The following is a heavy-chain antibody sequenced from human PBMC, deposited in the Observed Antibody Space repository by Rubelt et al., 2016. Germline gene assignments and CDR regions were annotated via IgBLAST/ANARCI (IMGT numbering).Heavy chain of an antibody. CDR2: ISYDRSNE. D-gene: IGHD3-10*01. CDR3: ASLGSGSYTGDDY. V-gene: IGHV3-30*04. J-gene: IGHJ4*02. Sequence: QAPGKGLEWVAVISYDRSNEYYADSVKGRSTISRDNAKNTLYLQMNGLRPDDTAVYYCASLGSGSYTGDDYWGQGTLVTVSS.